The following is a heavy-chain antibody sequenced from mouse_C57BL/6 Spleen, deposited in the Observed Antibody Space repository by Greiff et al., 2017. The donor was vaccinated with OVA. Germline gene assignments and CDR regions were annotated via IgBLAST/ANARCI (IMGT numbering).Heavy chain of an antibody. Sequence: QVQLQQPGTELVKPGASVKLSCKASGYTFTSYWMHWVKQRPGQGLEWIGNINPSNGGTNYNEKFKSKATLTVDKSSSPAYMQLSSLTSEDSAVYYCAREGYDYDRDWYFDVWGTGTTVTVSS. V-gene: IGHV1-53*01. J-gene: IGHJ1*03. CDR3: AREGYDYDRDWYFDV. CDR1: GYTFTSYW. CDR2: INPSNGGT. D-gene: IGHD2-4*01.